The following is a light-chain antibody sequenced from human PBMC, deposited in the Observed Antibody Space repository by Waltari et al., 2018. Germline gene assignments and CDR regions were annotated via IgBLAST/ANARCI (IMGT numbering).Light chain of an antibody. V-gene: IGLV1-40*01. CDR2: GNN. J-gene: IGLJ3*02. CDR1: SSNIGAGYD. Sequence: QSVLTQPPSVSGAPGQRVTISCTGSSSNIGAGYDVHWYQQLPGTAPKLLIYGNNNRPSGVPDRVSGSASGSSASLAISGLQAEDEADYYCQSYDSSLSGQGVFGGGTKLTVL. CDR3: QSYDSSLSGQGV.